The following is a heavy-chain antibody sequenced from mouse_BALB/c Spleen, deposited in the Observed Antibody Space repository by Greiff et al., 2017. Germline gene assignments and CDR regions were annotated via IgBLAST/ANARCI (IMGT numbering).Heavy chain of an antibody. V-gene: IGHV2-2*02. J-gene: IGHJ3*01. D-gene: IGHD2-4*01. CDR3: ARKMITRGGGFAY. Sequence: QVQLQQSGPGLVQPSQSLSITCTVSGFSLTSYGVHWVRQSPGKGLEWLGVIWSGGSTDYNAAFISRLGISKDNSKSQVFFKMNSLQANDTAIYYWARKMITRGGGFAYWGQGTLVTVSA. CDR2: IWSGGST. CDR1: GFSLTSYG.